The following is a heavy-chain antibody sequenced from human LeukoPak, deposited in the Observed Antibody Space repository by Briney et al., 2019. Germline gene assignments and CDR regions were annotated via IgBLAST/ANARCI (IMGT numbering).Heavy chain of an antibody. CDR2: MNPNSGNT. Sequence: GASVKVPCKASGYTFTSYDINWVRQATGQGLEWMGWMNPNSGNTGYAQKFQGRVTITRNTSISTAYMELSSLRSEDTAVYYCARIVVVPAAIHYYYYMDVWGKGTTVTVSS. CDR1: GYTFTSYD. V-gene: IGHV1-8*03. J-gene: IGHJ6*03. D-gene: IGHD2-2*01. CDR3: ARIVVVPAAIHYYYYMDV.